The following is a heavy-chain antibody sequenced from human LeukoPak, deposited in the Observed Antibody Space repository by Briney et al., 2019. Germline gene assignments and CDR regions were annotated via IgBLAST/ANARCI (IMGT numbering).Heavy chain of an antibody. Sequence: GGSLRLSCAAPGFTFSSYGMHWVRQAPGKGLEWVAVIWYDGSNKYYADSVKGRFTISRDNSKNTLYLQMNSLRAEDTAVYYCARTYSTHRHMDVWGQGTTVTVSS. J-gene: IGHJ6*02. CDR1: GFTFSSYG. V-gene: IGHV3-33*01. CDR3: ARTYSTHRHMDV. D-gene: IGHD6-13*01. CDR2: IWYDGSNK.